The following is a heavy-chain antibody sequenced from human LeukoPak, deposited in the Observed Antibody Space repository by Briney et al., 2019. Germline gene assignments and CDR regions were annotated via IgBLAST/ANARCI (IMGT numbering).Heavy chain of an antibody. CDR3: ARTSYDTTNDAFDI. Sequence: SETLSLTCTVSGGSISSYYWSWIRQPAGKGLELIGRIYTSGSTNYNPSLRSRVTMSVDTSKNQFSLRLRSVTAADTAVYYCARTSYDTTNDAFDIWGQGTMVTVSS. CDR2: IYTSGST. V-gene: IGHV4-4*07. D-gene: IGHD3-22*01. J-gene: IGHJ3*02. CDR1: GGSISSYY.